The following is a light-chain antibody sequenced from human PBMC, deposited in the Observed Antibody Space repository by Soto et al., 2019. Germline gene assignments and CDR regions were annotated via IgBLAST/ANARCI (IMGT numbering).Light chain of an antibody. Sequence: QSVLTQPPSVSAAPGQKVTISCSGSSSNIGNNYVSWYQQLPGTAPKLLIYENNKRPSAIPDRFSGSQSGTSATLGITGLQNGDEADYYCGTWDSSLSSGVVFGGGTKCTVL. CDR1: SSNIGNNY. CDR2: ENN. J-gene: IGLJ2*01. CDR3: GTWDSSLSSGVV. V-gene: IGLV1-51*02.